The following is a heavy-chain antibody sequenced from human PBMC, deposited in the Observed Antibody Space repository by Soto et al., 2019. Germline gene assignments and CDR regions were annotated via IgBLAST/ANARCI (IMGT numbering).Heavy chain of an antibody. CDR2: ISGRGDRT. J-gene: IGHJ4*02. Sequence: GGSLRLSCAATGFTFSSDAMNWVRQTPGKGLEWVSGISGRGDRTYYADSVKGRFTISRDNSKNTLFLQMNSLRVEDTALYYWAKAPRSGFEASWGYWGKGTQFTVCS. V-gene: IGHV3-23*01. CDR1: GFTFSSDA. D-gene: IGHD5-12*01. CDR3: AKAPRSGFEASWGY.